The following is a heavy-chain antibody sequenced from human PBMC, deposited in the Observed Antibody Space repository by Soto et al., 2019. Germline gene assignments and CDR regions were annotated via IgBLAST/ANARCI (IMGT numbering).Heavy chain of an antibody. CDR2: IYYSGST. CDR3: ARHDCSGGSCDLDY. Sequence: SETLSLTCTVSGGSISSSSYYWGWIRQPPGKGLEWIGSIYYSGSTYYNPSLKSRVTISVDTSKNQFSLKLSSVTAADTAVYYCARHDCSGGSCDLDYWGQGTLVTVSS. J-gene: IGHJ4*02. CDR1: GGSISSSSYY. D-gene: IGHD2-15*01. V-gene: IGHV4-39*01.